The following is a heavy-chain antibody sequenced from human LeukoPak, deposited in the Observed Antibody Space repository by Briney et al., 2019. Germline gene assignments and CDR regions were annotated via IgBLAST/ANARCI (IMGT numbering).Heavy chain of an antibody. CDR1: GFTFSISA. V-gene: IGHV3-23*01. CDR2: ISGSGSST. CDR3: AKCSPNRVGCAFDI. Sequence: GGSLRLSCAASGFTFSISAMNWVRQAPGKGLEWVSTISGSGSSTYYADSVKGRFTISRDNSKNTLYLQMNSLRAEDTAVYYCAKCSPNRVGCAFDIWGQGTMVTVSS. J-gene: IGHJ3*02. D-gene: IGHD1-14*01.